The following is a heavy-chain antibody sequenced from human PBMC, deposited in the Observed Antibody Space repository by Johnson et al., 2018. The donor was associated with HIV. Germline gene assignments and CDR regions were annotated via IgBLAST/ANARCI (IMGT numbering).Heavy chain of an antibody. J-gene: IGHJ3*02. D-gene: IGHD3-22*01. Sequence: QVQLVESGGGVVQPGRSLRLSCAASGFTFSSYAMHWVRQAPGKGLEWVAVIWYDGSNKYYADSVKGRFTISRDNSNNTLYLQMNSLRAEDTAVYYCAKAMGGWLLAHAFDIWGQGTMVTISS. CDR1: GFTFSSYA. CDR3: AKAMGGWLLAHAFDI. CDR2: IWYDGSNK. V-gene: IGHV3-30*04.